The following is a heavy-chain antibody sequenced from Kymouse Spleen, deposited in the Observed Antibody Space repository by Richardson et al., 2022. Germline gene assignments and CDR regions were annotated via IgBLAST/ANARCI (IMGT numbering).Heavy chain of an antibody. D-gene: IGHD3-9*01. J-gene: IGHJ5*02. CDR3: ARPASLRYPWFDP. CDR2: IYYSGST. Sequence: QLQLQESGPGLVKPSETLSLTCTVSGGSISSSSYYWGWIRQPPGKGLEWIGSIYYSGSTYYNPSLKSRVTISVDTSKNQFSLKLSSVTAADTAVYYCARPASLRYPWFDPWGQGTLVTVSS. V-gene: IGHV4-39*01. CDR1: GGSISSSSYY.